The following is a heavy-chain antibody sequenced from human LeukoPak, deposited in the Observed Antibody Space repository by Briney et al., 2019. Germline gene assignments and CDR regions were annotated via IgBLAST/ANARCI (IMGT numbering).Heavy chain of an antibody. Sequence: PGGSLRLSCAASGSTFSSYEMNWVRQAPGKGLEWVSYISSSGSTIYYADSVKGRFTISRDNAKNSLYLQMNSLRAEDTAVYYCARSGAVAGTDSFDYWGQGTLVTVSS. CDR3: ARSGAVAGTDSFDY. V-gene: IGHV3-48*03. D-gene: IGHD6-19*01. CDR1: GSTFSSYE. J-gene: IGHJ4*02. CDR2: ISSSGSTI.